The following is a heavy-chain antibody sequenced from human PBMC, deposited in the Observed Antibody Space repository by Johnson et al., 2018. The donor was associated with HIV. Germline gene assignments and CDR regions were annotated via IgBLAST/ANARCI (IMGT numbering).Heavy chain of an antibody. J-gene: IGHJ3*02. CDR1: GFTFDDND. Sequence: QVHLVESGGGVVGPGGSLRLSSTVPGFTFDDNDMSRVRQAPGKGLEWVAVISYDGSNKYYADSVKGRFTISRDNSKNTLSLQMNSPRVDDTAIYYCARERARQELGLDGAFDIWGQGTTVSVS. V-gene: IGHV3-30*19. CDR3: ARERARQELGLDGAFDI. D-gene: IGHD6-13*01. CDR2: ISYDGSNK.